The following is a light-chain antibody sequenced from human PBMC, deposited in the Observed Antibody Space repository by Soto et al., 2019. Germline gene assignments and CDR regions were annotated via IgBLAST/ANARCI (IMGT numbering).Light chain of an antibody. J-gene: IGKJ4*01. V-gene: IGKV3-15*01. CDR3: QQYNNWPALT. CDR1: QSVSSN. Sequence: EIVMPQSPATLSVSPGERATLSCRASQSVSSNLAWYQQKPVQAPRLLIYGASTRATGIPARFSGSGSGTEFTLTISSLQSEDFGVYYCQQYNNWPALTFGGGTKVEIK. CDR2: GAS.